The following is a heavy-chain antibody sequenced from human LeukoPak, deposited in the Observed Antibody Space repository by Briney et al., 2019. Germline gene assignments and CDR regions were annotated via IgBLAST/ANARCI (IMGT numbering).Heavy chain of an antibody. V-gene: IGHV3-23*01. CDR3: AKGWDYFDY. J-gene: IGHJ4*02. CDR2: ISGSGGGT. CDR1: GFTFSSYA. D-gene: IGHD1-26*01. Sequence: GGSLRLSCAASGFTFSSYAMNRVRQAPGKGLEWVSTISGSGGGTYYADSVKGRFTISRDTSKNTLYLQMNSLRAEDTALYYCAKGWDYFDYWGQGTLVAVSS.